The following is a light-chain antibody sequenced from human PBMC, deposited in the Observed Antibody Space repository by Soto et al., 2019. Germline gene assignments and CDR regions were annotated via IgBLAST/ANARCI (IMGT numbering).Light chain of an antibody. CDR2: DAS. CDR3: QQYNSYPWT. Sequence: DIQMTQSPSTLSASVGDRVNITCRASQSISNWLAWYQQKPGKDPKLLIYDASSLESGVPSRFSGSGSGTEFTLTISSLQPDDFATYYCQQYNSYPWTFGQGTKVDIK. J-gene: IGKJ1*01. V-gene: IGKV1-5*01. CDR1: QSISNW.